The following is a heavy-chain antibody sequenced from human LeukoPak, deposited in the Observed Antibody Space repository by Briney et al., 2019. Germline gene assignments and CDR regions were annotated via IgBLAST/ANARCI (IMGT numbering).Heavy chain of an antibody. CDR1: GGSISSYY. CDR2: IYYSGST. CDR3: AREYGSGSPYYYYGMDV. V-gene: IGHV4-59*01. Sequence: SETLSLTCTVSGGSISSYYWSWIRQPPGKGLEWIGYIYYSGSTNYNPSLKSRVTISVDTSKNQFSLKLSSVTAADTAVYYCAREYGSGSPYYYYGMDVWGQGTTVSVSS. J-gene: IGHJ6*02. D-gene: IGHD3-10*01.